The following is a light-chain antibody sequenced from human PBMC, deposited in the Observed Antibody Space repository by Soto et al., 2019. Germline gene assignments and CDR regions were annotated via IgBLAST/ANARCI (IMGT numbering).Light chain of an antibody. Sequence: DIQMTQSPSSLSASVGDRATITCRASQSISSHLNWYQQKLGQAPKLLIYAASSMPGGVPSRFSGSGSGTEFTLTISSLQTEDFAIYYCQQCYNTPWTTCQETK. V-gene: IGKV1-39*01. J-gene: IGKJ1*01. CDR1: QSISSH. CDR3: QQCYNTPWT. CDR2: AAS.